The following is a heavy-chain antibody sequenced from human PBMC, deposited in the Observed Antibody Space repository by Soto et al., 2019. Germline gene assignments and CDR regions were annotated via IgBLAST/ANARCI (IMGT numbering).Heavy chain of an antibody. D-gene: IGHD4-4*01. V-gene: IGHV3-23*01. CDR2: ISGGGSNT. Sequence: GGSLRLSCAASGFPFSSYVMAWVRQAPGKGLEWVSGISGGGSNTFYADSVKGRFTISRDNSKNTLLLQMNSLGAEDTAVYYCAKDSNKYSSSLRGRYFDYWGLGIGVTVSS. CDR3: AKDSNKYSSSLRGRYFDY. J-gene: IGHJ4*02. CDR1: GFPFSSYV.